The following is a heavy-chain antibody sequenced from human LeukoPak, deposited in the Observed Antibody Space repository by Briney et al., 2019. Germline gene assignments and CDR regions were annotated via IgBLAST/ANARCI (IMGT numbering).Heavy chain of an antibody. V-gene: IGHV3-7*01. J-gene: IGHJ4*02. CDR2: IKHNGSEK. CDR1: GFTFSSYW. CDR3: ARDEYDILTDYDY. Sequence: GGSLRLSCAASGFTFSSYWMSWVRQAPGKGLEWVANIKHNGSEKHYVDSVKGRFTISRDNAKNTLYLQMNSLGAEDTAVYYCARDEYDILTDYDYWGQGILVTVSS. D-gene: IGHD3-9*01.